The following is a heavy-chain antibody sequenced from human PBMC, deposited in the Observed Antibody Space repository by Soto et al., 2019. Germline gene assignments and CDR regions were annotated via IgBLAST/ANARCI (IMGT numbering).Heavy chain of an antibody. D-gene: IGHD6-13*01. Sequence: SVKVSCKASGGTFSSYRINWVRQAPGQGLEWVGGIVPIYRTADYAQEFQGRVTITADESARTAYMELRSLKSRDTAVYYCVRGSGAKLSSSWGQGTLVTVSS. J-gene: IGHJ4*02. CDR3: VRGSGAKLSSS. CDR1: GGTFSSYR. CDR2: IVPIYRTA. V-gene: IGHV1-69*13.